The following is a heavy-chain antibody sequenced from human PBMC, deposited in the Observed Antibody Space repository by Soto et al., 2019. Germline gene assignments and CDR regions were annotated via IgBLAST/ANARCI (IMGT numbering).Heavy chain of an antibody. CDR3: EKLEDYGPTFDY. J-gene: IGHJ4*02. CDR2: ISYDGSNK. Sequence: GGSLRLSCAASGFTFSSYGMHWVRQAPGKGLEWVAVISYDGSNKYYADSVKGRFTISRDNSKNTLYLQMNSLRAEETAVYYCEKLEDYGPTFDYWGQGTLVTVSS. D-gene: IGHD3-10*01. V-gene: IGHV3-30*18. CDR1: GFTFSSYG.